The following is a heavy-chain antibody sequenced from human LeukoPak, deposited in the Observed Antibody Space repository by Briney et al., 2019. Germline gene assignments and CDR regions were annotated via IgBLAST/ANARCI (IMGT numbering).Heavy chain of an antibody. CDR2: IYYTGST. J-gene: IGHJ4*02. CDR1: GGSISSYY. Sequence: SSETLSLTCTVSGGSISSYYWSWIRQPPGKGLEWIGYIYYTGSTKINPSLKSRVTISVDKSKNQFSLKLTSVTAADTAVYYCARGPVQILTVWGQGILVTVSS. D-gene: IGHD3-9*01. CDR3: ARGPVQILTV. V-gene: IGHV4-59*01.